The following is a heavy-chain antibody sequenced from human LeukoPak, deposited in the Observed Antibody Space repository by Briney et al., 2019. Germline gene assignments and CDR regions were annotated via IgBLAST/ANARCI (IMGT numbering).Heavy chain of an antibody. CDR1: GFSFSTYW. CDR3: ARAVATGFYFDY. CDR2: IKEDGSEQ. J-gene: IGHJ4*02. V-gene: IGHV3-7*01. Sequence: GGSLRLSCAASGFSFSTYWMSWLRQAPGKGLEGVANIKEDGSEQYYVDSVKGRFTISRDSAKNSLYLQMNSLRGEDTAVYYCARAVATGFYFDYWGQGTLVTVSS. D-gene: IGHD5-12*01.